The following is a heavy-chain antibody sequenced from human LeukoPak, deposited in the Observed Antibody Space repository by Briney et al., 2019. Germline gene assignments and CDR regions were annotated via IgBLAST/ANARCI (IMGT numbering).Heavy chain of an antibody. D-gene: IGHD2-21*02. CDR3: AKLEVVTAIPLDY. Sequence: PGGSLRLSCAASGFTFSSYGMHWVRQAPGKGLEWVAFIRYDGSNKYYADSVKGRFTISRDNSKNTLYPQMNSLRAEDTAVYYCAKLEVVTAIPLDYWGQGTLVTASS. V-gene: IGHV3-30*02. J-gene: IGHJ4*02. CDR2: IRYDGSNK. CDR1: GFTFSSYG.